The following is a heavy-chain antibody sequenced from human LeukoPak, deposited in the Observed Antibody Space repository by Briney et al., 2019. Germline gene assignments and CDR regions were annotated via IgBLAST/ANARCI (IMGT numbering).Heavy chain of an antibody. CDR3: ARQRFTMRAYAGNWFDP. V-gene: IGHV5-51*01. CDR1: GYSFTNYW. D-gene: IGHD3-10*01. Sequence: GESLKISCKGSGYSFTNYWIGWVRQMPGKGLEWMGIIYPGDSDTRYSPSFQDQVTISADKSISTAYLQWSRLKALDTAMYYCARQRFTMRAYAGNWFDPWGQGTLVTVSS. J-gene: IGHJ5*02. CDR2: IYPGDSDT.